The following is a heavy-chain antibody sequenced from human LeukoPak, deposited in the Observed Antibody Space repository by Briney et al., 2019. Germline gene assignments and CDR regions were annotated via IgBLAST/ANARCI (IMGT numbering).Heavy chain of an antibody. CDR2: INAGNGNT. V-gene: IGHV1-3*01. CDR1: GYTFTSYA. CDR3: ARVAAATDYGDYYFDY. Sequence: GASVKVSCKASGYTFTSYAIHWVRQAPGQRLEWMGWINAGNGNTKYSQKFQGRVTITADESTSTAYMELSSLRSEDTAVYYCARVAAATDYGDYYFDYWGQGTLVTVSS. D-gene: IGHD4-17*01. J-gene: IGHJ4*02.